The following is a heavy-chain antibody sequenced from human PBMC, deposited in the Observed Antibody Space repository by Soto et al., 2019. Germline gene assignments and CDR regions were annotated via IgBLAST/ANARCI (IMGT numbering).Heavy chain of an antibody. CDR2: IIPIFGTA. CDR3: ARAFCSGCSGGSCYSPYYYYGMDV. D-gene: IGHD2-15*01. Sequence: QVQLVQSGAEVKKPGSSVKVSCKASGGTFSSYAISWVRQAPGQGLEWMGGIIPIFGTANYAQKFQGRVTITADKSTSTAYMELSSLRSEDTAVYYCARAFCSGCSGGSCYSPYYYYGMDVWGQGTTVTVSS. CDR1: GGTFSSYA. V-gene: IGHV1-69*06. J-gene: IGHJ6*02.